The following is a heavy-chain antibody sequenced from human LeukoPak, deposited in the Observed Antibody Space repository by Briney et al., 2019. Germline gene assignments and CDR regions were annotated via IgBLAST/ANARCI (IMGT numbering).Heavy chain of an antibody. Sequence: GSLRLSCAASGFTFSSYEMNWVRQAPGKGLEWVSYISSSGSTIYYADSVKGRFTISRDNAKNSLYLQMNSLRAEDTAVYYCARNYYDSSGYHDYGYWGQGTLVTVSS. CDR1: GFTFSSYE. CDR3: ARNYYDSSGYHDYGY. V-gene: IGHV3-48*03. D-gene: IGHD3-22*01. J-gene: IGHJ4*02. CDR2: ISSSGSTI.